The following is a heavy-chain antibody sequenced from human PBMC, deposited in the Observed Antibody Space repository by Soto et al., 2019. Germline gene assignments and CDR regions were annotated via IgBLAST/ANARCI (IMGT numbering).Heavy chain of an antibody. V-gene: IGHV3-30*18. CDR3: AKDLQRPSRACSMNV. J-gene: IGHJ6*02. CDR1: GFTFSSYG. D-gene: IGHD2-2*01. CDR2: ISYDGSNK. Sequence: QVQLVESGGGVVQPGRSLRLSCAASGFTFSSYGMHWVRQAPGKGLEWVAVISYDGSNKYYADSVKGRFTISRDNCKNTLYKRMNRQKPEDTAVYDRAKDLQRPSRACSMNVWGQGPTVTDSS.